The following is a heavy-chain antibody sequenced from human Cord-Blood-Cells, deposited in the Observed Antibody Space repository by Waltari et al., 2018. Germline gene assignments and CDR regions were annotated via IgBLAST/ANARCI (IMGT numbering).Heavy chain of an antibody. CDR3: ARGGGIAAAGTYQVNY. CDR2: INPSGST. Sequence: QVQLQQWGAGLLKPSETLSLTCAVYGGSFSGYYWSWIRTPPGKGQEWIGEINPSGSTNYNPARKRWLTLSVDTAKNQFSLKPISVTAADTAVYYCARGGGIAAAGTYQVNYWGQGTLVTVSS. J-gene: IGHJ4*02. CDR1: GGSFSGYY. V-gene: IGHV4-34*01. D-gene: IGHD6-13*01.